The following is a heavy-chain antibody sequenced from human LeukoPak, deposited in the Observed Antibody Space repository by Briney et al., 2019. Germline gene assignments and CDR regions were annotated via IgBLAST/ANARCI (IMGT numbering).Heavy chain of an antibody. CDR2: INPNSGGT. Sequence: GESLKISCKGSGYTFTGYYMHWVRQAPGQGLEWMGWINPNSGGTNYAQKFQGRVTMTRDTSISTAYMELSRLRSDDTAVYYCARGLGATTSPAFDYWGQGTLVTVSS. CDR1: GYTFTGYY. D-gene: IGHD1-26*01. V-gene: IGHV1-2*02. CDR3: ARGLGATTSPAFDY. J-gene: IGHJ4*02.